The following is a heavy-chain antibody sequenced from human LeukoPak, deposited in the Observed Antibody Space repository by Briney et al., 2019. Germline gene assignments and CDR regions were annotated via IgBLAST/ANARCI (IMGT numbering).Heavy chain of an antibody. Sequence: PSQTLSLTFAVSGGSISSGGYSWSWIRQPPGKGLEWIGYIYHSGSTYYNPSLKSRVTISVDRSKNQFSLKLSSVTAADTAVYYCARGVAYYYDSSGYYDYWGQGTLVTVSS. CDR1: GGSISSGGYS. V-gene: IGHV4-30-2*01. D-gene: IGHD3-22*01. J-gene: IGHJ4*02. CDR2: IYHSGST. CDR3: ARGVAYYYDSSGYYDY.